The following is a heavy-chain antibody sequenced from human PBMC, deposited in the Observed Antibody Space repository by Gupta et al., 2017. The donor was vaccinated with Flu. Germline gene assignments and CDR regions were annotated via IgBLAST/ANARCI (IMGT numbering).Heavy chain of an antibody. J-gene: IGHJ4*02. V-gene: IGHV1-2*06. CDR2: INPNSGGT. Sequence: YINWGRQAPGQGLEWMGRINPNSGGTKYTQKFQGRVTMTRDTSINIVYMELSSLRSDDTAXYXCARVGXCSTTSCYEPFDHWGQGTRVSVSS. CDR1: Y. D-gene: IGHD2-2*03. CDR3: ARVGXCSTTSCYEPFDH.